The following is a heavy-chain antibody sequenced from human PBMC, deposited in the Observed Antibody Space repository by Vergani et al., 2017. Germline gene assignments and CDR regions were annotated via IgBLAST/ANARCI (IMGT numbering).Heavy chain of an antibody. D-gene: IGHD6-19*01. CDR3: AKDGYSSGWYLSSRYFDL. CDR2: ISWNSGSI. CDR1: GFTFDDYA. V-gene: IGHV3-9*01. J-gene: IGHJ2*01. Sequence: EVQLLESGGGLVQPGGSLRLSCAASGFTFDDYAMHWVRQAPGKGLEWVSGISWNSGSIGYADSVKGRFTISRDNAKNSLYLQMNSLRAEDTALYYCAKDGYSSGWYLSSRYFDLWGRGTLVTVSS.